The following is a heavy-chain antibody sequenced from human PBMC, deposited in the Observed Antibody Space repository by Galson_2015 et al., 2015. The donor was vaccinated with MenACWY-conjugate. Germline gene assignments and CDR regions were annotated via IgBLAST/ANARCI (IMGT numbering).Heavy chain of an antibody. Sequence: SLRFSCATSGFTFSNSWMGWVRQAPGKGLEWVANIKQDGSGKYYVDSVKGRFIISRDNAKNSLFLQMDSLRAEDTALYYCARAKEQWLSKTFDLWGQGTMVTVSS. V-gene: IGHV3-7*01. D-gene: IGHD6-19*01. CDR2: IKQDGSGK. CDR1: GFTFSNSW. CDR3: ARAKEQWLSKTFDL. J-gene: IGHJ3*01.